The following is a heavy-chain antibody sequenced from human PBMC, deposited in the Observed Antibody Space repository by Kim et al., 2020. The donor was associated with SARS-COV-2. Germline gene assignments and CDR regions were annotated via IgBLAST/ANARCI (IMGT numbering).Heavy chain of an antibody. Sequence: SETLSLTCAVYGGSFSGYYWSWIRQPPGKGLEWIGEINHSGSTNYNPSLKSRVTISVDTSKNQFSLKLSSVTAADTAVYYCARVGSQVGIAALRGPKDYWGQGTLVTVSS. D-gene: IGHD6-6*01. CDR1: GGSFSGYY. J-gene: IGHJ4*02. CDR3: ARVGSQVGIAALRGPKDY. V-gene: IGHV4-34*01. CDR2: INHSGST.